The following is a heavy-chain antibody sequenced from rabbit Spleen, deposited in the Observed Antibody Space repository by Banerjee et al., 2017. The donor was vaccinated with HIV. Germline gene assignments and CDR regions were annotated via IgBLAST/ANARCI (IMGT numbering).Heavy chain of an antibody. CDR2: IRADTGWI. J-gene: IGHJ4*01. CDR1: GLDFSGDSYDSY. CDR3: TRSASSGSYALNL. V-gene: IGHV1S40*01. Sequence: QSLEESGGDLVKPGASLTLTCKASGLDFSGDSYDSYMCWVRQAPGKGLEWITCIRADTGWIYYASWAKGRSTISKTSTTVDLKMTSLTAADTATYFCTRSASSGSYALNLWGPGTLVTVS. D-gene: IGHD1-1*01.